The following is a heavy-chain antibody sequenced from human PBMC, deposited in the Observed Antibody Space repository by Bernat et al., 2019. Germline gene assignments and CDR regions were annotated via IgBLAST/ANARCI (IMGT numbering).Heavy chain of an antibody. CDR2: IKQDGSEK. J-gene: IGHJ4*02. CDR1: GFTFSSYW. Sequence: EVQLVESGGGLVQPGGSLRLSCAASGFTFSSYWMSWVRQAPGKGLEWVANIKQDGSEKYYVDSVKGRFTISRDNAKNSLYLQMNSLRAEDTAVYYCARGYYDFWSGYYYYFDYRGQGTLVTVSS. D-gene: IGHD3-3*01. CDR3: ARGYYDFWSGYYYYFDY. V-gene: IGHV3-7*03.